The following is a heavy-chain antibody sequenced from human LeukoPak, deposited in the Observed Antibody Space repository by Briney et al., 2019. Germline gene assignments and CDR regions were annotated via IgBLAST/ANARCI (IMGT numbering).Heavy chain of an antibody. CDR2: IYPGDSDT. J-gene: IGHJ6*03. V-gene: IGHV5-51*01. D-gene: IGHD6-19*01. Sequence: RGESLKISCKGSGYSFTSYWIGWVRPMPGKGLEWMGIIYPGDSDTRYSPSFQGQVTISADKSISTAYLQWSSLKASDTAMYYCARQSSSGLTNYYYYYMDVWGKGTTVTVSS. CDR1: GYSFTSYW. CDR3: ARQSSSGLTNYYYYYMDV.